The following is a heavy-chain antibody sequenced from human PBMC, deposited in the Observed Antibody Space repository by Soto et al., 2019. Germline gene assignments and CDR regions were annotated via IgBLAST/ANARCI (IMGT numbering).Heavy chain of an antibody. Sequence: PGGSLRLSCAASGFTFSSYAMHWVRQAPGKWLEWVAVISYDGSNKYYADSVKGRFTISRDNSKNTLYLQMNSLRAEDTAVYYCARGKIIGRDIVVVPAAMAGYGMDVWGQRXTVTVSS. V-gene: IGHV3-30-3*01. CDR1: GFTFSSYA. D-gene: IGHD2-2*01. CDR3: ARGKIIGRDIVVVPAAMAGYGMDV. J-gene: IGHJ6*02. CDR2: ISYDGSNK.